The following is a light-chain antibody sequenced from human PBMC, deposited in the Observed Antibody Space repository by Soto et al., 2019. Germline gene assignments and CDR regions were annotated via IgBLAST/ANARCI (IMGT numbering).Light chain of an antibody. CDR2: AAV. CDR3: QQGNSFPIT. CDR1: EGISSW. J-gene: IGKJ5*01. Sequence: DIQMTQAQSSFSASVGDRVSITGRASEGISSWLAWYQQKPGRAPKLLIYAAVNLQTGVPSRFSGSGSGTDFTLTISSLQSEDFTTYYCQQGNSFPITFGQGTRLEI. V-gene: IGKV1-12*01.